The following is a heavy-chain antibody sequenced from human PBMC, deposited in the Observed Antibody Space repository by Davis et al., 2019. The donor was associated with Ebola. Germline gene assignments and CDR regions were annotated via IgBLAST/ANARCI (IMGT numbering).Heavy chain of an antibody. J-gene: IGHJ4*02. CDR1: GFTFSSYA. CDR3: ARGAGFLCDY. Sequence: GESLKISCAASGFTFSSYAMSSVRQAPGKGLEWVSYISSSSSTIYYADSVKGRFTISRDNAKNSLYLQMNSLRDEDTAVYYCARGAGFLCDYWGQGTLVTVSS. V-gene: IGHV3-48*02. CDR2: ISSSSSTI.